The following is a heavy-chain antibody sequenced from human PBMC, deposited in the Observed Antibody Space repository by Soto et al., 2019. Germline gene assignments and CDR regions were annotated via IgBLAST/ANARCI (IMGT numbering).Heavy chain of an antibody. CDR2: INAGNGNT. J-gene: IGHJ5*02. D-gene: IGHD2-15*01. CDR3: ARVALEVVAAKRWFDP. CDR1: GYTFTSYA. Sequence: QVQLVQSGAEVKKPGASVKVSCKASGYTFTSYAMHWVRQAPGQRLEWMGWINAGNGNTKYSQKFQGRVTITRDTSASTAYMELRSLRSEETAVYYCARVALEVVAAKRWFDPWGQGTLVTVSS. V-gene: IGHV1-3*01.